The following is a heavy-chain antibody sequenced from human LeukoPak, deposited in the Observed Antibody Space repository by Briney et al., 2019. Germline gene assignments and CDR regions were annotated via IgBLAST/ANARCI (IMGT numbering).Heavy chain of an antibody. Sequence: KPSETLSLTCSVSGGSFSNYYWSWIRQPAGKGLEWIGRIYTSGSTNYNPFFKSRVTMSLDTSQKEVSLTLSSMTAADTAVYFCARGSGSYRPLYCFDYWGQGTLVTVSS. CDR3: ARGSGSYRPLYCFDY. D-gene: IGHD1-26*01. CDR2: IYTSGST. J-gene: IGHJ4*02. CDR1: GGSFSNYY. V-gene: IGHV4-4*07.